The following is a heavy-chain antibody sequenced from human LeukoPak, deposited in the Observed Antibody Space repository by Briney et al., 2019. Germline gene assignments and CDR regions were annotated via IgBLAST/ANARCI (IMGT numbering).Heavy chain of an antibody. CDR2: TYYRSKWYN. CDR1: GDSVSSNSAA. V-gene: IGHV6-1*01. J-gene: IGHJ4*02. CDR3: ARVGGTYYDILTGYPYFDY. Sequence: SQTLSLTCAISGDSVSSNSAAWNWIRQSPSRGLEWLGRTYYRSKWYNDYAVSVKSRITINPDTSKNQFSLQLNSVTPGDTAVYYCARVGGTYYDILTGYPYFDYWGQGTLVTVSS. D-gene: IGHD3-9*01.